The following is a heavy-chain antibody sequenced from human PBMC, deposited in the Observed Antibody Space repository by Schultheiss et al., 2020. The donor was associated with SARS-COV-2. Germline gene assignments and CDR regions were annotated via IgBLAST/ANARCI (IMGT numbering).Heavy chain of an antibody. J-gene: IGHJ5*02. CDR2: IKQDGSVK. D-gene: IGHD4-17*01. CDR1: GFTFSDYW. Sequence: GGSLRLSCGGSGFTFSDYWMNWVRQAPGKGLEWVANIKQDGSVKHYVASVRGRFIVSRDNAKNSLDLQMNSLRVDDTAVYYCVREGALNWDGDYEIGWFDAWGQGTLVTGSS. V-gene: IGHV3-7*03. CDR3: VREGALNWDGDYEIGWFDA.